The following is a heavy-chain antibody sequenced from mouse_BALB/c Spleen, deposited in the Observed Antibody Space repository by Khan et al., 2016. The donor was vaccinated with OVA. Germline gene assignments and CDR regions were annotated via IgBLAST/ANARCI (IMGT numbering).Heavy chain of an antibody. J-gene: IGHJ3*01. CDR2: VSTGGSYT. Sequence: VQLKESGGDLVKPGGSLKLSCAASGFTFSTYGMSWVRQAPDKRLEWVATVSTGGSYTYYPDSVKGRFTISRDNAKNTLYLQMSGLRSEDTAMFYGTILAYYDYSEGFAYWGQGTLVTVSA. V-gene: IGHV5-6*01. CDR1: GFTFSTYG. D-gene: IGHD2-12*01. CDR3: TILAYYDYSEGFAY.